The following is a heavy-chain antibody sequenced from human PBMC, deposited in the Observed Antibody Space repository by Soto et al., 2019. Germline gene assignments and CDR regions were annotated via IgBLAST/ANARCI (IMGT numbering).Heavy chain of an antibody. CDR2: VHHSWGS. V-gene: IGHV4-59*08. Sequence: QVQLQESCTGLVKPSETLSLSCTVSGGSISSYYWSWFRQSPGKRMEWIGYVHHSWGSSYNPSLQSRVAISLDTSKSQFSLTVTSVTATDTAVYYCARQGFGPLHGLVDVWGQGTTVTVSS. CDR3: ARQGFGPLHGLVDV. CDR1: GGSISSYY. D-gene: IGHD3-10*01. J-gene: IGHJ6*02.